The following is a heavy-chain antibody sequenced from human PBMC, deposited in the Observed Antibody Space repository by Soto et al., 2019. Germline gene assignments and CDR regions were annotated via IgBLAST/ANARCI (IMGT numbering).Heavy chain of an antibody. Sequence: TGGSLRLSCAASGFTFSNAWMSWVRQAPGKGLEWVGRIKSKTDGGTTDYAAPVKGRFTISRDDSKNTLYLQMNSLKTEDTAVYYCTTEAELTMVRGVIGYWGQGTLVTVPS. CDR2: IKSKTDGGTT. J-gene: IGHJ4*02. V-gene: IGHV3-15*01. CDR1: GFTFSNAW. D-gene: IGHD3-10*01. CDR3: TTEAELTMVRGVIGY.